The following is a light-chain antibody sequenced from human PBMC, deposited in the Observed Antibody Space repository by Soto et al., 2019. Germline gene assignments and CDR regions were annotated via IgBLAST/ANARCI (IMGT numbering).Light chain of an antibody. CDR2: GAS. V-gene: IGKV3-15*01. J-gene: IGKJ2*01. CDR1: QSVSSN. CDR3: QKYNNWPPYT. Sequence: EIVMTQSPATLSVSPGERATLSCRASQSVSSNLAWYQQKPGQAPRLLIYGASTRATGIPARFSGSGSGTDFPLTISGLRSKVFAVYYCQKYNNWPPYTFGQGTKREIK.